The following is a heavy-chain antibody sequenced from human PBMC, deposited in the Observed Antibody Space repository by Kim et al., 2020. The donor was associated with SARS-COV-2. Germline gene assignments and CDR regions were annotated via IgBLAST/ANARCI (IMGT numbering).Heavy chain of an antibody. Sequence: SLKSRVSISVDTSKNQFSLELSSVTAADTAVYYCARALRGYSYGYGSNDYWGQGTLVTVSS. J-gene: IGHJ4*02. CDR3: ARALRGYSYGYGSNDY. D-gene: IGHD5-18*01. V-gene: IGHV4-34*01.